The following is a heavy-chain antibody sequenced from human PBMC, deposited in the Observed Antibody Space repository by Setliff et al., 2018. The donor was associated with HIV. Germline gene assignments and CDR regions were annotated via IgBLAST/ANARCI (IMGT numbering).Heavy chain of an antibody. V-gene: IGHV1-8*02. Sequence: ASVKVSCKASGYTFQTYDINWVRQATGQGLEWMGWMNPNNGNTGYAEKFQGRVTMTRDTSISTAYMELSSLRSDDTAVYYCARGTAPRPASVLEFLEWLFPNWFDPWGQGTLVTSPQ. CDR3: ARGTAPRPASVLEFLEWLFPNWFDP. J-gene: IGHJ5*02. CDR2: MNPNNGNT. CDR1: GYTFQTYD. D-gene: IGHD3-3*02.